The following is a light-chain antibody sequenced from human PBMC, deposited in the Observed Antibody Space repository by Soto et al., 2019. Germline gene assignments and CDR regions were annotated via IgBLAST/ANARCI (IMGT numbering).Light chain of an antibody. CDR2: GAS. V-gene: IGKV3-15*01. CDR1: QSLSST. Sequence: EIVMTQSPATLSVSPGERATLSCRASQSLSSTLAWYQQKPGQAPRLLTYGASTRATGVPARFSGSASGTEFTLTISSLQSEDFAVYYCQHYNNWPPWTFGQGTKVDIK. CDR3: QHYNNWPPWT. J-gene: IGKJ1*01.